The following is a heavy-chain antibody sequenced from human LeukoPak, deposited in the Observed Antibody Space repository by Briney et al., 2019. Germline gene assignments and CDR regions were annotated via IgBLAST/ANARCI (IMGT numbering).Heavy chain of an antibody. CDR3: ARDLISGPATHDS. CDR1: GLTVTNND. J-gene: IGHJ4*02. CDR2: ITSGGST. V-gene: IGHV3-66*01. Sequence: HPGGSLRLSCAASGLTVTNNDMNWVRQAPGKGLEWVSVITSGGSTYFADSVKGRFTVSKDNSKNTLSLQMNSLRVEDTAVYYCARDLISGPATHDSWGQGALVTVSS. D-gene: IGHD2-15*01.